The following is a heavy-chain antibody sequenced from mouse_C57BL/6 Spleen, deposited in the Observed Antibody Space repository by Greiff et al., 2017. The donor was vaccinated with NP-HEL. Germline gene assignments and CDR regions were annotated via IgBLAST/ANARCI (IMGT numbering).Heavy chain of an antibody. J-gene: IGHJ1*03. CDR3: ARGVLRSYWYFDV. V-gene: IGHV5-17*01. D-gene: IGHD1-1*01. Sequence: EVQLVESGGGLVKPGGSLKLSCAASGFTFSDYGMHWVRQAPEKGLEWVAYISSGGSTIYYADTVKGRFTIARDNAKNTLFLQMTSLRSEDTAMYYCARGVLRSYWYFDVWGTGTTVTVSS. CDR2: ISSGGSTI. CDR1: GFTFSDYG.